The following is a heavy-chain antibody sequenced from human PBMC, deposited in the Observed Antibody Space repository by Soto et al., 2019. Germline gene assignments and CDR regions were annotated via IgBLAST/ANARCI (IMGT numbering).Heavy chain of an antibody. CDR1: GFTFRDYY. CDR3: VRVRGGGTYHFDY. D-gene: IGHD3-10*01. J-gene: IGHJ4*02. Sequence: EVQLVESGGGLVQPGGSLRLSCAASGFTFRDYYMDWVRQAPGKGLEWVGRTRNKANSYTTEYAASVKGRFTISRDDSKNSIYLQMNRLKTDDTAVYYCVRVRGGGTYHFDYWGQGTLVTVSS. CDR2: TRNKANSYTT. V-gene: IGHV3-72*01.